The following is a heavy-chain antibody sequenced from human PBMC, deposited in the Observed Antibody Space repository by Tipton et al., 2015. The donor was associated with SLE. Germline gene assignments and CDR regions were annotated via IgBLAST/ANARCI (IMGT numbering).Heavy chain of an antibody. J-gene: IGHJ4*02. Sequence: SLRLSCAASGFTFSSYAMNWVRQAPGKGLEWVSGIRGSGATTYYADSVKGRFTISRDNSKNTLYLRMGSLRAEDTAVYYCAKDLGPERVFGVVLRPVDYWGQGTLVTVSS. V-gene: IGHV3-23*01. D-gene: IGHD3-3*01. CDR2: IRGSGATT. CDR3: AKDLGPERVFGVVLRPVDY. CDR1: GFTFSSYA.